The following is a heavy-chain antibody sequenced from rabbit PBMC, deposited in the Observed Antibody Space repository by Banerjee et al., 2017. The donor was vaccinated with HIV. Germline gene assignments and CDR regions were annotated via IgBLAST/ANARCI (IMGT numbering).Heavy chain of an antibody. J-gene: IGHJ4*01. Sequence: QEQLEESGGDLVKPEGSLTLTCTASGFSFSNKYVMCWVRQAPGKGLEWIACINTSSGNTVYATWAKGRFTISRTSSTTVALQMTSLTAADTATYFCARGDADDVTYGYDLWGQGTLVTVS. V-gene: IGHV1S45*01. D-gene: IGHD6-1*01. CDR3: ARGDADDVTYGYDL. CDR2: INTSSGNT. CDR1: GFSFSNKYV.